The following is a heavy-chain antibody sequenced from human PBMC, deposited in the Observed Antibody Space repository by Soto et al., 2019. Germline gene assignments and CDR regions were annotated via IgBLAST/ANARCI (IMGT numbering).Heavy chain of an antibody. D-gene: IGHD5-18*01. Sequence: QVQLVQSGAEVKKPGASVKVSCKASGYTYTSYGIGRVRQAPGQGLEWMGWINAYYGNTKYAQKLQGRVTMTTDTSTSTAYMELRSLRSDDTAVYYCARDQAMAQFDYWGQGTLVTVSS. J-gene: IGHJ4*02. CDR3: ARDQAMAQFDY. V-gene: IGHV1-18*01. CDR2: INAYYGNT. CDR1: GYTYTSYG.